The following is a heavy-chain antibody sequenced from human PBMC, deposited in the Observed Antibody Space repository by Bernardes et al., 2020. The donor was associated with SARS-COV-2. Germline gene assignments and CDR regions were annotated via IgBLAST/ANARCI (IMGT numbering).Heavy chain of an antibody. CDR2: VSTDGSST. CDR1: GFTFSSHW. V-gene: IGHV3-74*01. D-gene: IGHD4-17*01. J-gene: IGHJ4*02. CDR3: VKGGYDYGDWDY. Sequence: GGSLRLSCAASGFTFSSHWMHWVRRAPGQGLVWVSRVSTDGSSTNYADSVKGRFTISRDNAKNTLYLQMNSLRGEDTAVYYCVKGGYDYGDWDYWGQGTLVTVSS.